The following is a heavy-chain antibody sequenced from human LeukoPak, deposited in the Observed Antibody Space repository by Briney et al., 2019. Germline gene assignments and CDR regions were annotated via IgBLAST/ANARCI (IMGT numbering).Heavy chain of an antibody. D-gene: IGHD2-21*02. Sequence: HSGGSLRLSCAASGFTFSSYGMHWVRQAPGKGLEWVAVIWSDENKKFYADSVKGRFTISRDNFKSTLYLQMDSLRVEDTAVYYCAREGLTSTQNNALNIGGKGSVVTVS. CDR2: IWSDENKK. CDR3: AREGLTSTQNNALNI. J-gene: IGHJ3*02. V-gene: IGHV3-33*01. CDR1: GFTFSSYG.